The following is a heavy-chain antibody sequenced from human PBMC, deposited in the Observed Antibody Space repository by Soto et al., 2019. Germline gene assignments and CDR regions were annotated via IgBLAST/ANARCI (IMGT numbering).Heavy chain of an antibody. CDR3: AGTDIVLMVYAIHWYFDL. J-gene: IGHJ2*01. V-gene: IGHV4-39*01. CDR2: IYYSGST. Sequence: SETLSLTCTVSGGSIISSSYYWVWIRQAPGKGLEWIGSIYYSGSTYYNPSLKSRVTISVDTSKNQFSLKLSSVTAADTAVYYCAGTDIVLMVYAIHWYFDLWGRGTLVTVSS. CDR1: GGSIISSSYY. D-gene: IGHD2-8*01.